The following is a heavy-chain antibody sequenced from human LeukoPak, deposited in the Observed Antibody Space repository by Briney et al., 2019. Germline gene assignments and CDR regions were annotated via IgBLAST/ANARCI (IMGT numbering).Heavy chain of an antibody. Sequence: PSETLSLTCAVYGGSFSGYYWSWIRQPPGKGLEWIGEINHSGSTNYNPSLKSRVTISVDTSKNQFSLKLSSVTAADTAVYYCARAHDYGNVFDIWGQGTKVTVSS. D-gene: IGHD4-17*01. J-gene: IGHJ3*02. CDR1: GGSFSGYY. CDR3: ARAHDYGNVFDI. CDR2: INHSGST. V-gene: IGHV4-34*01.